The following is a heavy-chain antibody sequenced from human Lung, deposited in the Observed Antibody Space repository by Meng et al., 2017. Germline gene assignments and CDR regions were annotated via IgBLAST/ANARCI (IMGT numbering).Heavy chain of an antibody. D-gene: IGHD6-19*01. CDR1: GGSFSGYY. J-gene: IGHJ4*02. V-gene: IGHV4-34*02. Sequence: QTKQCGTSLFKPSEPLSPTCAVVGGSFSGYYWSWIRQPPGKGLEWIGEIIDSGSTNYNPSLKSRVTISVDTSKNQFSLRVTSVTAADRAVYYCVRRTYSSGWYFDYWGQGTLVTVSS. CDR2: IIDSGST. CDR3: VRRTYSSGWYFDY.